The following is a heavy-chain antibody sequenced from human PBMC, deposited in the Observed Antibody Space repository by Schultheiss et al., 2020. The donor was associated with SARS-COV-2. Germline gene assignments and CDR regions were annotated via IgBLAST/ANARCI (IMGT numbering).Heavy chain of an antibody. D-gene: IGHD3-9*01. Sequence: SETLSLTCTVSGGSISSYYWGWIRQPPGKGLEWIGSIYYSGSTYYNPSLKSRVTISVDTSKNQFSLKLSSVTAADTAVYYCARKYDILTGTRRDWYFDLWGRGTTVTVAS. J-gene: IGHJ2*01. CDR3: ARKYDILTGTRRDWYFDL. CDR1: GGSISSYY. CDR2: IYYSGST. V-gene: IGHV4-39*01.